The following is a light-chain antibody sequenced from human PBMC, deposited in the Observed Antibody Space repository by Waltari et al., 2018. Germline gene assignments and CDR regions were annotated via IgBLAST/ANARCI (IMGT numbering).Light chain of an antibody. J-gene: IGKJ1*01. V-gene: IGKV3-20*01. CDR2: DIS. Sequence: EIVLTQSPGTLSLYLGDRATLSCRASQSIGRSVVWYQQRPGQDPRLLIYDISRRATGIPDRFSGSGYGTDFSLTISRLEPEDFAVYYCQKYERLPATFGQGTTVEIK. CDR1: QSIGRS. CDR3: QKYERLPAT.